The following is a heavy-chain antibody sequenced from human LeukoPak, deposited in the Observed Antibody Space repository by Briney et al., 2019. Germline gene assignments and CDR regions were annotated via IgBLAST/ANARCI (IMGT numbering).Heavy chain of an antibody. D-gene: IGHD2-8*01. CDR2: IRYDGTNK. CDR1: GFTFNNYN. CDR3: AKDNGWFDP. Sequence: PGGSLRLSCAASGFTFNNYNMNWVRQAPGKGLEWVAFIRYDGTNKYYADSVKGRFTISRDNSKNTLYLHMNSLRAEDTAVYYCAKDNGWFDPWGQGTLVTVSS. V-gene: IGHV3-30*02. J-gene: IGHJ5*02.